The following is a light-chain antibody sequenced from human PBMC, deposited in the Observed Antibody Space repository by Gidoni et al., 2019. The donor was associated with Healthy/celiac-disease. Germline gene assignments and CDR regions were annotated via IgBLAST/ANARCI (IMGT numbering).Light chain of an antibody. Sequence: DLQMTQSPSSLSASVGDRVTITCRARQSISSYLNWYQQKPGKAPKLLIYAASSVQSGAPSRFSGRGAGEDFTITSSSLQPEDFATYYCQQSYSTLRTFGQGTKVEIK. J-gene: IGKJ1*01. CDR2: AAS. CDR1: QSISSY. V-gene: IGKV1-39*01. CDR3: QQSYSTLRT.